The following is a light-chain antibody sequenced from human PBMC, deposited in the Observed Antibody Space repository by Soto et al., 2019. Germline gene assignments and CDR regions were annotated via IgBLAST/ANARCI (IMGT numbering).Light chain of an antibody. CDR1: QRFLYSSNNKNY. J-gene: IGKJ4*01. V-gene: IGKV4-1*01. Sequence: DTLMTQSPAPLAVSLGERATGNFKSSQRFLYSSNNKNYLAWYQQKPGQPPKLLIYWASTRESGVPDRFSGSGSGTDFTLTISSLQAEDVAVYYCQQYYSTPLTFGGGTKVDI. CDR2: WAS. CDR3: QQYYSTPLT.